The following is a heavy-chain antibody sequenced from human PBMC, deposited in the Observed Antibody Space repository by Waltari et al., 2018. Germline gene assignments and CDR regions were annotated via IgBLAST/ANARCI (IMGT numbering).Heavy chain of an antibody. CDR3: AAHLQSGIYCPCDAFDI. CDR2: IIPIFGTA. Sequence: QVQLVQSGAEVKKPGSSVKVSCKASGGTFSSYAISWVRQAPGQGLEWMGGIIPIFGTANYAQKFQVRVSITTDESTSTAYMELSSLRSEDTAVYYCAAHLQSGIYCPCDAFDIWGQGTMVTVSS. V-gene: IGHV1-69*05. D-gene: IGHD1-26*01. CDR1: GGTFSSYA. J-gene: IGHJ3*02.